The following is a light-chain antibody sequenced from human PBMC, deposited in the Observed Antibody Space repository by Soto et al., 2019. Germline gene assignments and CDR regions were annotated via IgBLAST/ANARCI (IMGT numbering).Light chain of an antibody. CDR1: QDITNY. J-gene: IGKJ4*01. CDR3: QQYENRPLT. CDR2: DAA. V-gene: IGKV1-33*01. Sequence: DIQLTQSPPSLSASVGDAVTITCQASQDITNYLNWYQQRSGKSPKLLIFDAANLERGVPSRFSGSGSGTHFTFTISSLQPEDVATYYCQQYENRPLTFGGGNKVE.